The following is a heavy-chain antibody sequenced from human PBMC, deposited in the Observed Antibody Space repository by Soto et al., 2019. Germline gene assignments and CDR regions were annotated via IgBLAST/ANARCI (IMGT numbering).Heavy chain of an antibody. Sequence: QVQLVQSGAEVKKPGSSVKVSCTASGGSLSNFGISWVRQAPGQGLKWMGAIIPVFGTPNYAQKFQDRVTINADESTTTVYMEVRSLTSEDTAIYYCARGDATKIVVTTYYAMDVWGQGTTVTVSS. J-gene: IGHJ6*02. CDR1: GGSLSNFG. V-gene: IGHV1-69*12. CDR2: IIPVFGTP. CDR3: ARGDATKIVVTTYYAMDV. D-gene: IGHD3-22*01.